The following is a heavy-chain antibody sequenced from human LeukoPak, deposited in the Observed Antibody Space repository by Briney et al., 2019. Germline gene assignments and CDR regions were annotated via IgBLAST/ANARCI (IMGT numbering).Heavy chain of an antibody. Sequence: GGSLRLSCAVSGVNNYAISWVRQAPGKGLEWVSVISGSGGSTYYADSVKGRFTISRDNSKNTLYLQMNSLRAEDTAVYYCAKANPSSSWIPFDYWGQGTLVTVSS. CDR2: ISGSGGST. CDR3: AKANPSSSWIPFDY. D-gene: IGHD6-13*01. V-gene: IGHV3-23*01. J-gene: IGHJ4*02. CDR1: GVNNYA.